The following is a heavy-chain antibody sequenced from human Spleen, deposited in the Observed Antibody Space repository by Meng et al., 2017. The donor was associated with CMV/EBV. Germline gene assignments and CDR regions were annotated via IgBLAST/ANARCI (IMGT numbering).Heavy chain of an antibody. D-gene: IGHD2-15*01. CDR1: GFMFSDYY. J-gene: IGHJ4*02. CDR2: SRNKANNYTT. Sequence: GGSLRLSCTASGFMFSDYYMDWVRQAPGKGLEWVGRSRNKANNYTTEYAASVKGRFTISRDDSKNSLYLQMNSLKTEDTAVYYCATPAFDYWGQGTLVTVSS. CDR3: ATPAFDY. V-gene: IGHV3-72*01.